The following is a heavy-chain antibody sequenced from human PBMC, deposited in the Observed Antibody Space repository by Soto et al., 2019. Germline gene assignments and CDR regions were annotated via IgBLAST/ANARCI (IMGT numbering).Heavy chain of an antibody. CDR3: ARAPHGMDV. V-gene: IGHV3-7*03. Sequence: VQLVESGGGVVQPGRSLRLSCAASGFTLGSYWMNWVRQPPGKGLEWVANIKVDGSEQYYADSGKGRFTISRDDTKNSLYLQMHSLTDGYTAIYYCARAPHGMDVWGRGTTVTVSS. CDR1: GFTLGSYW. J-gene: IGHJ6*02. CDR2: IKVDGSEQ.